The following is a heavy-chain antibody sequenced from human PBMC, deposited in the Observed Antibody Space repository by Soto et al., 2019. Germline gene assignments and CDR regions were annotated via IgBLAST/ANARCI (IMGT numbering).Heavy chain of an antibody. CDR2: NYWNDDK. CDR1: GFSLSTSGVG. J-gene: IGHJ5*02. Sequence: QITLKESGPTLVKPTQTLTLTCTFSGFSLSTSGVGVGWIRQPPGKALEWLALNYWNDDKRYSPSLKSRLTITKDTSKNQVVLTMTNMDPVDTATYYCAHGQLDAWFDPWGQGTLVTVAS. V-gene: IGHV2-5*01. D-gene: IGHD5-18*01. CDR3: AHGQLDAWFDP.